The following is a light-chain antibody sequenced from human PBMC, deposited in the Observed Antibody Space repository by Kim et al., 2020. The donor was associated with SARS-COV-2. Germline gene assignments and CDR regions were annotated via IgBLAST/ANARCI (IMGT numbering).Light chain of an antibody. V-gene: IGKV3-20*01. CDR3: QQYNSLPRT. Sequence: SPGEKTTPPCRGSQSGTTNDLAWYQQKPGQAPRLLIYESSRRATGIPDRFSGSGSGTDFTLTISRLEPEDFAMYYCQQYNSLPRTFGQGTKVDIK. J-gene: IGKJ1*01. CDR1: QSGTTND. CDR2: ESS.